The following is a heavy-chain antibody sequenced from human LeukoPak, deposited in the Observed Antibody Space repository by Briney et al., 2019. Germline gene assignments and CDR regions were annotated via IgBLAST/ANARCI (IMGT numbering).Heavy chain of an antibody. CDR1: GGSISSYY. CDR3: ARVTGLGYFDN. Sequence: PSETLSLTCTVSGGSISSYYWSWIRQPPGKGLEWIGYIYYSGSTNYNPSLKSRVTISVDTSKNQFSLKLSSVTAADTAVYYCARVTGLGYFDNWGQGTLVTVSS. CDR2: IYYSGST. J-gene: IGHJ4*02. V-gene: IGHV4-59*12.